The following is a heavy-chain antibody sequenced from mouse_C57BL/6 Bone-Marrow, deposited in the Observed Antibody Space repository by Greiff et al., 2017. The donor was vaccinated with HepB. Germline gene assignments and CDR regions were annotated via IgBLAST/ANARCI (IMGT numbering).Heavy chain of an antibody. V-gene: IGHV1-55*01. D-gene: IGHD2-2*01. Sequence: QVQLKQSGAELVKPGASVKMSCKASGYTFTSYWITWVKQRPGQGLEWIGDIYPGSGSTNYNEKFKSKATLTVDTSSSTAYMQLSSLTSEDSAVYYCARPPLWLRRGGYYFDYWGQGTTLTVSS. J-gene: IGHJ2*01. CDR3: ARPPLWLRRGGYYFDY. CDR2: IYPGSGST. CDR1: GYTFTSYW.